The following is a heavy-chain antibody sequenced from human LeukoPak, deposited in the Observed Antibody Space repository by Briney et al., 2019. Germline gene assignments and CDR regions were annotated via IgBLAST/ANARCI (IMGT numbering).Heavy chain of an antibody. J-gene: IGHJ4*02. V-gene: IGHV1-18*01. D-gene: IGHD3-16*01. CDR2: ISAYNGNT. CDR1: GYTFTSYG. Sequence: ASVKVSCKASGYTFTSYGISWVRQAPGQGLEWMGWISAYNGNTNYAQKLQGRVTMTTDTSTSTAYMELRSLRSDDTAVYYCARGPRIMITFGGTGFDYWGQGTLVTVSS. CDR3: ARGPRIMITFGGTGFDY.